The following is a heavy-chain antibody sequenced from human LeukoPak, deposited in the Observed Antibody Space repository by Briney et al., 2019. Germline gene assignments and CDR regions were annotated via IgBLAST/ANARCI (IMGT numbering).Heavy chain of an antibody. V-gene: IGHV4-34*01. CDR2: INHSGST. D-gene: IGHD2-15*01. CDR3: ATALSGASADYFDY. J-gene: IGHJ4*02. Sequence: PSETLSLTCAVYGGSFSGYYWSWIRQPPGKGLEWIGEINHSGSTNYNPSLKSRVTISVDTSKNQYSLKLSSVTAADTAVYYCATALSGASADYFDYWGQGSLVTVSS. CDR1: GGSFSGYY.